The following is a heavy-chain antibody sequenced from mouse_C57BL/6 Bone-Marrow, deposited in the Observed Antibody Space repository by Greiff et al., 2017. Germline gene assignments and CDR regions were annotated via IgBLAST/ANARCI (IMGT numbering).Heavy chain of an antibody. V-gene: IGHV6-3*01. J-gene: IGHJ2*01. D-gene: IGHD2-1*01. CDR2: IRLKSDNYAT. Sequence: EVKLMESGGGLVQPGGSLKLSCVASGFTFSNYWMNWVRQSPEKGLEWVAQIRLKSDNYATHYAVSVKGRFTISRDDSKSSVYLQMNNLRAEDTGIYYCTGLYGNYDYWGQGTTLTVSS. CDR1: GFTFSNYW. CDR3: TGLYGNYDY.